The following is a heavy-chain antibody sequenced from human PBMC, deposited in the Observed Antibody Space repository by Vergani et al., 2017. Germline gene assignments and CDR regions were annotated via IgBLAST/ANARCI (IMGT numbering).Heavy chain of an antibody. CDR2: IYTSGST. J-gene: IGHJ4*02. V-gene: IGHV4-39*07. CDR3: ARDLDFSFDY. CDR1: GGSISSSSYY. Sequence: QLQLQESGPGLVKPSETLSLTCTVSGGSISSSSYYWGWIRQPPGKGLEWIGSIYTSGSTNYNPSLKSRVTMSVDTSKNQFSLKLSSVTAADTAVYYCARDLDFSFDYWGQGTLVTVSS.